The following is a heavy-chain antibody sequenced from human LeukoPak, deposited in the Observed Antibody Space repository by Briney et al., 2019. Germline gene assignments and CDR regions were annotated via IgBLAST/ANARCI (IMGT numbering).Heavy chain of an antibody. D-gene: IGHD4-23*01. Sequence: GGSLTLSCAASGFTFSSYAMSWVRQAPGKRLEWVSYISSGSTYTNYADSVEGRFTISRDNAKNSLYLQMNSLRAEDTAVYYCARGDYGGDYFDYWGQGTLVTVSS. V-gene: IGHV3-11*05. CDR3: ARGDYGGDYFDY. J-gene: IGHJ4*02. CDR2: ISSGSTYT. CDR1: GFTFSSYA.